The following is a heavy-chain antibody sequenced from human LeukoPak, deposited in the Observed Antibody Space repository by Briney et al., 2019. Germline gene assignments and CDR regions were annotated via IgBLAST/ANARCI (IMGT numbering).Heavy chain of an antibody. Sequence: GGSLRLSCAASGFTFSDYYMSWIRQAPGKGLEWVSYSSSSGSTIYYADPVKGRFTISRDNAKNSLYLQMNSLRAEDTAVYYCARPRTYYYDSSGLPRIWGQGTMVTVSS. V-gene: IGHV3-11*04. D-gene: IGHD3-22*01. J-gene: IGHJ3*02. CDR3: ARPRTYYYDSSGLPRI. CDR1: GFTFSDYY. CDR2: SSSSGSTI.